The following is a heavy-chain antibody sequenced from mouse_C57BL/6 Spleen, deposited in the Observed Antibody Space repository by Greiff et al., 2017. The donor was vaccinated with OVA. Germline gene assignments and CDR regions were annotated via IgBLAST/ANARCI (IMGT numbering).Heavy chain of an antibody. CDR2: ILPGSGST. CDR1: GYTFTGYW. CDR3: AFTTVVEGLYYAMDY. J-gene: IGHJ4*01. Sequence: VQLQQSGAELMKPGASVKLSCKATGYTFTGYWIEWVKQRPGHGLEWIGEILPGSGSTNYNEKFKGKATFTAATSSNTAYMQLSSLTTEDSAIYYCAFTTVVEGLYYAMDYWGQGTSVTVSS. D-gene: IGHD1-1*01. V-gene: IGHV1-9*01.